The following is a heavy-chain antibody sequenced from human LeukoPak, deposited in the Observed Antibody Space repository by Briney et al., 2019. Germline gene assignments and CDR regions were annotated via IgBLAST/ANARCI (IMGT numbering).Heavy chain of an antibody. Sequence: GGSPRLSCAASGFTFSSYEMKSVRHAPGERLEWVSYISSSGSSIYYAESVKGRFTISRDNAKNSLYLQMNSLRAEDTAVYYCARVGRGYCSGGSCEFDYWGQGTLVTVSS. CDR3: ARVGRGYCSGGSCEFDY. V-gene: IGHV3-48*03. CDR1: GFTFSSYE. J-gene: IGHJ4*02. D-gene: IGHD2-15*01. CDR2: ISSSGSSI.